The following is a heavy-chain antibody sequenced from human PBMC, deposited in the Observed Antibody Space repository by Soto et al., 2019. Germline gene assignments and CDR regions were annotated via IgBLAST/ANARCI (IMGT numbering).Heavy chain of an antibody. J-gene: IGHJ4*02. CDR3: ARDHPHSYGVYYFEY. V-gene: IGHV4-30-4*02. Sequence: SETLSLTCTVSGGSISSGDYYWSWIRQPPGKGLEWIGYIYYSGSTYYNPSLKSRVTISVDTSKNQFSLKVNSVTAADTAVYYCARDHPHSYGVYYFEYWGQGTPVTVSS. CDR1: GGSISSGDYY. CDR2: IYYSGST. D-gene: IGHD5-18*01.